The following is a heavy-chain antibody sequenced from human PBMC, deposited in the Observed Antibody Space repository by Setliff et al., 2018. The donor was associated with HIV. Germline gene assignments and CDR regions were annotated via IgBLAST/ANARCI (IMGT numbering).Heavy chain of an antibody. Sequence: PSETLSLTCAVSGYSVTYGYNWGWIRQPPGKGLEWIGSMYYSGSTYYNPSLKSRVTMSVDTSRTQFSLKLRSVTAADTAVYYCASEKVAWTVSDSFFEFWGQGVPVTVSS. J-gene: IGHJ4*02. CDR2: MYYSGST. CDR3: ASEKVAWTVSDSFFEF. D-gene: IGHD2-15*01. V-gene: IGHV4-38-2*01. CDR1: GYSVTYGYN.